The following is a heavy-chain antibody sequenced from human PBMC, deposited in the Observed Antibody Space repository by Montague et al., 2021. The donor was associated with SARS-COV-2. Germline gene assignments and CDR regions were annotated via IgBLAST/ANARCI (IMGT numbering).Heavy chain of an antibody. D-gene: IGHD1-26*01. Sequence: SETLSLTCTVSGGSISSYYWSWIRQPPGKGLEWIGYFYYGGSTNYNPSFKSRLSISGDTSKNQFSLEVTSVTAADTAVYYCARGTYSGVDSDGYYYYYGMDVWGQGTTVTVSS. CDR3: ARGTYSGVDSDGYYYYYGMDV. V-gene: IGHV4-59*01. CDR1: GGSISSYY. J-gene: IGHJ6*02. CDR2: FYYGGST.